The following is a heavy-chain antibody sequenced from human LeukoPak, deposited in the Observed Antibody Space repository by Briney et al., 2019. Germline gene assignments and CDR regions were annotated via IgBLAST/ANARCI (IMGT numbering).Heavy chain of an antibody. J-gene: IGHJ4*02. Sequence: GASVKVSCKASGYTFTSYDINWVRQATGQGLEWMGWMSPNSGNTGYARKFQGRVTMTRDTSIGTAYLELSSLKSEDTAVYYCARTPPNWGADYWGQGTLVTVSS. V-gene: IGHV1-8*01. CDR2: MSPNSGNT. D-gene: IGHD7-27*01. CDR1: GYTFTSYD. CDR3: ARTPPNWGADY.